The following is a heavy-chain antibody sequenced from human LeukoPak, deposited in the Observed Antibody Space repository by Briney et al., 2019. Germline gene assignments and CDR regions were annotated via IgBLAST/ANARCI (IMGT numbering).Heavy chain of an antibody. CDR2: IYPCESDT. CDR3: ARQLGFAGRTHYYGSGSYYNRLGSTWFDP. Sequence: GEALKISCKGSGYSFTSYWIAWGRHIPGKGLEWMGIIYPCESDTRYSTPCQGQVTISAQKSTTTAYLPWSSPRASDTAMYYCARQLGFAGRTHYYGSGSYYNRLGSTWFDPWGQGTLVTVSS. D-gene: IGHD3-10*01. CDR1: GYSFTSYW. J-gene: IGHJ5*02. V-gene: IGHV5-51*01.